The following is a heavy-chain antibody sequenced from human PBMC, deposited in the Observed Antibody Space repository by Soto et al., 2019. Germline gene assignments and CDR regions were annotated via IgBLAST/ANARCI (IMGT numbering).Heavy chain of an antibody. CDR2: IKQDGSEE. V-gene: IGHV3-7*04. J-gene: IGHJ4*02. D-gene: IGHD3-9*01. CDR3: ARDFDRTPGIY. Sequence: EVQLVQSGGGVVQPGESLRLCYAASRFSFSSYWMSWVRQAPGKGLEWLASIKQDGSEEYSADSVKGRFTISRDSAKTSLYLQMNSLGAEDTAVYYCARDFDRTPGIYWGQGTLVTVSS. CDR1: RFSFSSYW.